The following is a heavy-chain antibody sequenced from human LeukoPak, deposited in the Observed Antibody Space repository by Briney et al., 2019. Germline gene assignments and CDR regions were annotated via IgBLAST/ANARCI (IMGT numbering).Heavy chain of an antibody. D-gene: IGHD1-26*01. V-gene: IGHV1-2*02. CDR1: GYTFTGYY. Sequence: ASVKVSCKASGYTFTGYYMHWVRQAPGQGLEWMGWINPNSGGTNYAQKFQGRVTMTRDTSISTAYMELSRLRSDDTAVYYCARASGSYYPFFDYWGQGTLVTVSS. J-gene: IGHJ4*02. CDR2: INPNSGGT. CDR3: ARASGSYYPFFDY.